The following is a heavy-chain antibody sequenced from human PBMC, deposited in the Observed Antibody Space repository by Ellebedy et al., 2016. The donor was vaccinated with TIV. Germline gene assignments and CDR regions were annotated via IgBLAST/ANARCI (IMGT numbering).Heavy chain of an antibody. J-gene: IGHJ4*02. Sequence: GESLKISCTASGFTFSSYIMNWVRQAPGKGLEWISSITKSGDYMYYADSVKGRFTISRDNARNSLDLQMNSLRADDTAVYYCARGWSTPDSWGQGTLVIVSS. D-gene: IGHD2-15*01. CDR1: GFTFSSYI. CDR2: ITKSGDYM. V-gene: IGHV3-21*01. CDR3: ARGWSTPDS.